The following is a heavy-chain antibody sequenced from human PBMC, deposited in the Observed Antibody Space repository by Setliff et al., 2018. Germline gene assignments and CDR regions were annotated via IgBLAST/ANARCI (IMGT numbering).Heavy chain of an antibody. D-gene: IGHD3-10*01. Sequence: SETLSLTCTVSGASVTSFDYYWSWIRQPPGKGLEYIGHISHGVSTSYSPSLKSRLSISADTSKNQFSLKLTSVTAADTAVYFCARHLLVQGTYHFDYWGQGSPVTVSS. CDR2: ISHGVST. J-gene: IGHJ4*02. CDR3: ARHLLVQGTYHFDY. V-gene: IGHV4-30-4*01. CDR1: GASVTSFDYY.